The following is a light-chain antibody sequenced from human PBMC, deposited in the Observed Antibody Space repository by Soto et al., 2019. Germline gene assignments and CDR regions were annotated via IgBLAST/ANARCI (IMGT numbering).Light chain of an antibody. CDR3: QSYDSSLSAL. CDR1: SSNIGAGYD. CDR2: GDS. V-gene: IGLV1-40*01. Sequence: QSVLTQPPSVAGAPGQRGTISCTGSSSNIGAGYDVHWYQQLPGTAPKLLIYGDSNRPSRVPDRFSGSKSGTSASLAITGLQAEDEADYYCQSYDSSLSALFGGGTKLTVL. J-gene: IGLJ3*02.